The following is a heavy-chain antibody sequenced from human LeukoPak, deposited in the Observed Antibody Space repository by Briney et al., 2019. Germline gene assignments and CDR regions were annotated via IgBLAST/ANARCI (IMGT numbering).Heavy chain of an antibody. CDR2: ISAYNGNT. Sequence: ASVKVSCKASGYTFTSYGISWVRQAPGQGLEWMGWISAYNGNTNYAQKLQGRVTMTTDTSTSTAYMELSRLRSDDTAVYYCASGLALTNYYYDSSGYSDYWGQGTLVTVSS. CDR3: ASGLALTNYYYDSSGYSDY. J-gene: IGHJ4*02. CDR1: GYTFTSYG. V-gene: IGHV1-18*01. D-gene: IGHD3-22*01.